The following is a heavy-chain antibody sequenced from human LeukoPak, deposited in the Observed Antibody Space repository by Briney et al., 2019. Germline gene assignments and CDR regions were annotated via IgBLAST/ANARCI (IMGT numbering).Heavy chain of an antibody. CDR2: ISGYNGVT. V-gene: IGHV1-18*01. Sequence: ASVKVSCKASDYTFSSHGIGWVRQAPGQGLEWMGWISGYNGVTNYAETFQDRVTLTTDTSTSTAYMELRSLTSDDTAIYYCARYGGHDLESDYWGQGTLATVSS. CDR1: DYTFSSHG. CDR3: ARYGGHDLESDY. D-gene: IGHD5-12*01. J-gene: IGHJ4*02.